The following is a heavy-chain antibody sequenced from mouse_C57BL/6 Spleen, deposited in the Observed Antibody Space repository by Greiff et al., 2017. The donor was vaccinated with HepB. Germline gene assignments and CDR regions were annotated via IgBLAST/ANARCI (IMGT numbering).Heavy chain of an antibody. Sequence: EVQRVESGGGLVQPGGSLKLSCAASGFTFSDYYMYWVRQTPEKRLEWVAYISNGGGSTYYPDTVKGRFTISRDNAKNTLYLQMSRLKSEDTAMYYCASGWLPYAMDYWGQGTSVTVSS. V-gene: IGHV5-12*01. CDR3: ASGWLPYAMDY. J-gene: IGHJ4*01. CDR1: GFTFSDYY. D-gene: IGHD2-3*01. CDR2: ISNGGGST.